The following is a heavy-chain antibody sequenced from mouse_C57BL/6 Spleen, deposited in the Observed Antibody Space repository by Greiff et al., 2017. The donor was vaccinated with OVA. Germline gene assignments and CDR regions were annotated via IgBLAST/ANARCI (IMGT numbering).Heavy chain of an antibody. V-gene: IGHV1-52*01. J-gene: IGHJ3*01. CDR3: ARPDYYGSSRFAY. D-gene: IGHD1-1*01. Sequence: VQLQQPGAELVRPGSSVKLSCKASGYTFTSYWMHWVKQRPIQGLEWIGNIDPSDSETHYNQKFKDKATLTVDKSSSTAYMQLSSLTSEDSAVYYCARPDYYGSSRFAYWGQGTLVTVSA. CDR2: IDPSDSET. CDR1: GYTFTSYW.